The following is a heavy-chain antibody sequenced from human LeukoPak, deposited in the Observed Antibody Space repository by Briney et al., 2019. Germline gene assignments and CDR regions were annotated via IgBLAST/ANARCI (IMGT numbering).Heavy chain of an antibody. V-gene: IGHV3-7*01. CDR1: GFTFSTFW. CDR3: AREDSSGSGEDY. Sequence: GGSLRLSCAASGFTFSTFWMSWVRQAPGKGLEWVANIQQDGSEKYYVDSVKGRFTISRDNAKNSLYLHMNSLRAEDTAVYYCAREDSSGSGEDYWGQGTLVTVSS. J-gene: IGHJ4*02. D-gene: IGHD3-22*01. CDR2: IQQDGSEK.